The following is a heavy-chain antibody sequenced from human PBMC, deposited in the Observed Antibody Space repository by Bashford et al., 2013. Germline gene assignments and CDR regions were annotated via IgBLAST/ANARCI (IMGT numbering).Heavy chain of an antibody. D-gene: IGHD2-2*01. CDR2: IGTSDRTI. V-gene: IGHV3-48*03. J-gene: IGHJ6*02. CDR1: GFTFSSYE. CDR3: ARRYCSSTSCLMDV. Sequence: GSLRLSCAASGFTFSSYEMNWVRQAPGKGLEWVSYIGTSDRTIYYADSVKGRFTISRDNTKNSLYLQMNSLRGEDTAVYYCARRYCSSTSCLMDVWGQGTTVTVSS.